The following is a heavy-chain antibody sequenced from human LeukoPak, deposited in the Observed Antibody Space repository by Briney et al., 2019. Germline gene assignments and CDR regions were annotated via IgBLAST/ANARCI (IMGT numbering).Heavy chain of an antibody. D-gene: IGHD3-22*01. CDR1: GGSINSYF. CDR2: IYNSGST. CDR3: ARRSYSRGYYLMDY. V-gene: IGHV4-59*01. Sequence: PSETLSLTCTVSGGSINSYFRSWIRQPPGKGLEWIGYIYNSGSTNYNPSLKSRVTISVDTSKNQFSLKLSSVTAADTAVYYCARRSYSRGYYLMDYWGQGTLVTVSS. J-gene: IGHJ4*02.